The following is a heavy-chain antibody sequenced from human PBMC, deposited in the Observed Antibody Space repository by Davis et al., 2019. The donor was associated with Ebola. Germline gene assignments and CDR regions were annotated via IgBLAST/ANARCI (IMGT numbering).Heavy chain of an antibody. V-gene: IGHV3-21*01. CDR2: ISSSSSYI. D-gene: IGHD6-25*01. CDR3: ARAEAGRYYMDV. CDR1: GFTFSSYS. J-gene: IGHJ6*03. Sequence: GESLKISCAASGFTFSSYSMNWVRQAPGKGLEWVSSISSSSSYIYYADSVKGRFTISRDNSKNTLYLQMNSLRAEDTAVYYCARAEAGRYYMDVWGKGTTVTVSS.